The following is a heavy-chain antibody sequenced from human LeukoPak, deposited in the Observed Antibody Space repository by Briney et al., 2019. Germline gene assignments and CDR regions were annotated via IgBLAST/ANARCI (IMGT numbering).Heavy chain of an antibody. CDR2: INPSGTIT. CDR3: ALIAPPHN. J-gene: IGHJ4*02. Sequence: ASVKVSCKASGITFTSYYIHWVRQAPGRGLEWMGKINPSGTITIYAPKYQGRVTVTKDTSTNTVYMELSSLRSDDTAVYYCALIAPPHNWGQGTLVTVSS. CDR1: GITFTSYY. V-gene: IGHV1-46*01. D-gene: IGHD6-13*01.